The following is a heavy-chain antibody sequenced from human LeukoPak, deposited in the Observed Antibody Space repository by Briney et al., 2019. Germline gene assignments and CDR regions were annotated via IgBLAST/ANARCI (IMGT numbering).Heavy chain of an antibody. CDR1: GGSISSSSYS. D-gene: IGHD3-22*01. V-gene: IGHV4-39*01. J-gene: IGHJ4*02. Sequence: SETLSLTCTVSGGSISSSSYSWGWVRQPPGKGLEWIGSIYYSGSTYYNPSLKSRVTISVDTSKNQFSLKLSSVTAADTAVYYCARHSTYYYDSSAIRDFDYWGQGTLVTVSS. CDR3: ARHSTYYYDSSAIRDFDY. CDR2: IYYSGST.